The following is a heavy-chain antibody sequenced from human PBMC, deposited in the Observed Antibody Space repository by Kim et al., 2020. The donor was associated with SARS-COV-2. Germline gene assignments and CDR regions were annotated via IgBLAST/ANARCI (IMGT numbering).Heavy chain of an antibody. CDR1: GGSISSSSYY. CDR3: ARLLGGDYIVVVPAARRFDY. CDR2: IYYSGST. Sequence: SETLSLTCTVSGGSISSSSYYWGWIRQPPGKGPEWIGSIYYSGSTYYNPSLKSRVTISVDTSKNQFSLKLSSVTAADTAVYYCARLLGGDYIVVVPAARRFDYWGQGTLVTVSS. D-gene: IGHD2-2*01. J-gene: IGHJ4*02. V-gene: IGHV4-39*01.